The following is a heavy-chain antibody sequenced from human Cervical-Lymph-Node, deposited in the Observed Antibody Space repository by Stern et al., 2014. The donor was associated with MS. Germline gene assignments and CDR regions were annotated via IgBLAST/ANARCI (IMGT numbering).Heavy chain of an antibody. D-gene: IGHD2-15*01. J-gene: IGHJ5*02. Sequence: VQLVESGAEVKKPGSSVNVSCKASGGTFTSSYAIPWLRQPPGQGLEWMGRIIPILGLPNYAKKFQGSVAITADTSTSTAYMELSSLRSEDTAVYYCARGVVTNRAAATLHNLFDPWGQGTLVTVSS. V-gene: IGHV1-69*09. CDR1: GGTFTSSYA. CDR3: ARGVVTNRAAATLHNLFDP. CDR2: IIPILGLP.